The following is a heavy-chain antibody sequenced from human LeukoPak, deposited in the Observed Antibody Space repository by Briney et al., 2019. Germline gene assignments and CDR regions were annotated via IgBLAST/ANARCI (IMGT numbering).Heavy chain of an antibody. Sequence: GGSLRLSCAASGFTFSSYAMSWVRQAPGKGLEWVSAISGSGGSTYHADSVKGRFTISRDNSKNTLYLQMNSLRAEDTAVYYCGYSSSWYAFDYWGQGTLVTVSS. J-gene: IGHJ4*02. CDR1: GFTFSSYA. D-gene: IGHD6-13*01. V-gene: IGHV3-23*01. CDR2: ISGSGGST. CDR3: GYSSSWYAFDY.